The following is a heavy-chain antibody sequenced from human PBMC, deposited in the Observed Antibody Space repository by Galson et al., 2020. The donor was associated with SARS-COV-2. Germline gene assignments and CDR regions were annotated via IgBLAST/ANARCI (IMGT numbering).Heavy chain of an antibody. D-gene: IGHD5-12*01. CDR1: GFILSSYG. CDR3: AKVSDEMATIGGFDY. V-gene: IGHV3-30*18. Sequence: GESLKISCAASGFILSSYGMHWVRQAPGKGLEWVAVISYDGSNKYYADSVKGRFTISRDNSKNTLYLQMNSLRAEDTAVYYCAKVSDEMATIGGFDYWGQGTLVTVSS. CDR2: ISYDGSNK. J-gene: IGHJ4*02.